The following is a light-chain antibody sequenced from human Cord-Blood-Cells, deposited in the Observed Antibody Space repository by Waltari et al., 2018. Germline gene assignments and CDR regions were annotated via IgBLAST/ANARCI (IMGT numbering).Light chain of an antibody. CDR3: SSYTSSSTYV. J-gene: IGLJ1*01. Sequence: QSALTQPPSVCRCPVQSVTISCTGPSSAVGCYNRLSWYQQHPGTAPKLMIYEVSNRPSGVPDRFSGSKSGNTASLTISGLQAEDEADYYCSSYTSSSTYVFGTGTKVTVL. CDR2: EVS. V-gene: IGLV2-18*02. CDR1: SSAVGCYNR.